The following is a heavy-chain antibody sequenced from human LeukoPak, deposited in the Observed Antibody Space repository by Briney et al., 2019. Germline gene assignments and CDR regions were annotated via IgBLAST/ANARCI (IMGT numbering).Heavy chain of an antibody. CDR2: IYYSGST. CDR3: ARLNPTVWPDY. J-gene: IGHJ4*02. CDR1: GGSISSSSYY. Sequence: SETLSLTCTVSGGSISSSSYYWGWIRQPPGKGLEWIGSIYYSGSTYYNPSLKSRVTISVDTSKNQFSLKLSSVTAADTAVYYCARLNPTVWPDYWGQGTLVTVSS. D-gene: IGHD2-8*01. V-gene: IGHV4-39*07.